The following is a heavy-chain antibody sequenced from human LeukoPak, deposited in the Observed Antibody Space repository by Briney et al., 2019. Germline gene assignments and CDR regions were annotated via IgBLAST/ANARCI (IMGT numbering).Heavy chain of an antibody. CDR1: GFTLSNFA. Sequence: LTGGSLRLSCTASGFTLSNFAMHWVRQSPGKGLQYVSAISTNGSRTFYADSVKGRFIISRDNSKNTLYLQMGSLRGEDTAVYYCARDSFYTGYDRGFGYWGQGTLVTVSS. V-gene: IGHV3-64*02. CDR3: ARDSFYTGYDRGFGY. CDR2: ISTNGSRT. J-gene: IGHJ4*02. D-gene: IGHD5-12*01.